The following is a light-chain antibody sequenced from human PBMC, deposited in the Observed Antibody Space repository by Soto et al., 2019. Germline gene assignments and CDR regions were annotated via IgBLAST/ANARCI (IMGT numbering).Light chain of an antibody. J-gene: IGKJ4*01. Sequence: DIVMTQSPDSLAVSLDERATINCKSSQSILFSANKKKYLAWYQQKPGQPPKLLVYWASTRESGVPERFSGSGSGTDFTLTISSLQAEDVAVYYCQQYYSSPFTFGGGTKVDIK. CDR1: QSILFSANKKKY. CDR2: WAS. CDR3: QQYYSSPFT. V-gene: IGKV4-1*01.